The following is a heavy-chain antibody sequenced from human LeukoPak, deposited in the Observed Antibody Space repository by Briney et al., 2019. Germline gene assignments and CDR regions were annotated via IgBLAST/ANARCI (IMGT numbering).Heavy chain of an antibody. CDR2: INPSGGST. V-gene: IGHV1-46*01. D-gene: IGHD6-25*01. J-gene: IGHJ3*02. Sequence: GASVKVSRKASGHTFTSYYLHWVRQAPGQGLEWMGIINPSGGSTNYAQKLQGRVTMTRDTSTSTVYMELSSLRSDDTAVYYCATGSRVFAFDIWGQGTMVTVSS. CDR1: GHTFTSYY. CDR3: ATGSRVFAFDI.